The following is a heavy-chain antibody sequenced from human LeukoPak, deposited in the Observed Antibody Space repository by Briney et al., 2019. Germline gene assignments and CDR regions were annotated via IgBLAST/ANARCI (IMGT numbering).Heavy chain of an antibody. D-gene: IGHD3-22*01. J-gene: IGHJ4*02. V-gene: IGHV1-2*06. CDR1: GYTLTELS. CDR3: ARDPFLHYYDSSGYFLFDY. CDR2: INPNSGGT. Sequence: ASVKVSCKVSGYTLTELSMHWVRQAPGQGLEWMGRINPNSGGTNYAQKFQGRVTMTRDTSISTAYMELSRLRSDDTAVYYCARDPFLHYYDSSGYFLFDYWGQGTPVTVSS.